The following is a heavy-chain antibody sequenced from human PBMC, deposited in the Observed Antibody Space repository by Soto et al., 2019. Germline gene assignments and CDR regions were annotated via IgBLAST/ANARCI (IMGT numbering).Heavy chain of an antibody. J-gene: IGHJ6*02. CDR3: AKDMRGGSSSSRYYYGLDV. CDR1: GFTFDDYA. CDR2: ISWNSGTI. D-gene: IGHD6-13*01. Sequence: SLRLSCAASGFTFDDYAMHWVRPAPGKGLEWVSGISWNSGTIVYADSVKGRFTISRDNAKNSLYLQMNSLRGEDTALYYCAKDMRGGSSSSRYYYGLDVWGQGT. V-gene: IGHV3-9*01.